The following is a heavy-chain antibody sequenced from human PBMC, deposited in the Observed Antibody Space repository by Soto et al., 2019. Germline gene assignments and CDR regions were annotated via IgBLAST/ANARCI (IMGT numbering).Heavy chain of an antibody. CDR1: GFTVSSNY. J-gene: IGHJ4*02. V-gene: IGHV3-66*01. CDR2: IWSGGTT. CDR3: ARESGFCAT. Sequence: EEQLVESGGGQVQPGGSLRLSCAASGFTVSSNYMSWVRQAPGRGLEWVSTIWSGGTTYYADSVKGRFTISRDDSKNTLYLQMNSLRAEDTALYYCARESGFCATWGQGTLVTVSS.